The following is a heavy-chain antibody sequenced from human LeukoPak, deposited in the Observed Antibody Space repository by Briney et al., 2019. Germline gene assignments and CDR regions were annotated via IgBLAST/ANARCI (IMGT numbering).Heavy chain of an antibody. CDR2: IRYDGSNK. D-gene: IGHD2-15*01. CDR1: GFTFSSYG. Sequence: GGSLRLSCAASGFTFSSYGMHWVRQAPGKGLEWVAFIRYDGSNKYYADSVKGRFTISRDNSKNTLYLQMNSLRAEDTAVCYCAKDNLGYCSGGSCYDWFDPWGQGTLVTVSS. V-gene: IGHV3-30*02. CDR3: AKDNLGYCSGGSCYDWFDP. J-gene: IGHJ5*02.